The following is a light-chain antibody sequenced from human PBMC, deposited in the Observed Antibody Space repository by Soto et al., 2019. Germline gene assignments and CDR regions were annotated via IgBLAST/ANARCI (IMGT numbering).Light chain of an antibody. J-gene: IGLJ3*02. CDR1: SSNIGAGYD. CDR2: GIS. CDR3: QSYDSSLSGWV. Sequence: QSVLTQPPSVSGAPGQRVTISCTESSSNIGAGYDVHWYQQLPGTAPKLLIYGISNRPSGVPDRFSGSKSGTSASLAITGLQAEDEADYYCQSYDSSLSGWVFGGGTKRTVL. V-gene: IGLV1-40*01.